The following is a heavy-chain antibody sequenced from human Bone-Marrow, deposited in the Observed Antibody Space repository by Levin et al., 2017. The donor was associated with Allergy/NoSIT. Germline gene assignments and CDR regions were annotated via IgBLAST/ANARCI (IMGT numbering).Heavy chain of an antibody. CDR3: TKDIWSNS. D-gene: IGHD3-3*01. CDR1: GFTFSNAW. V-gene: IGHV3-15*07. Sequence: SGGSLRLSCGASGFTFSNAWMNWVRQAPGKGLEWVGRIKSKNDGETTDYAAPVKGRCTISRDDSKNTLYLQMNSLRAEDTAVYYCTKDIWSNSWGQGTLVTVSS. J-gene: IGHJ4*02. CDR2: IKSKNDGETT.